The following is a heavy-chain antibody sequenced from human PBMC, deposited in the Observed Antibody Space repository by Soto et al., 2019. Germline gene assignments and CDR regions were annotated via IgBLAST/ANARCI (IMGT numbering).Heavy chain of an antibody. V-gene: IGHV4-39*01. CDR2: IHYSGST. CDR1: GDSITSTSYY. D-gene: IGHD6-13*01. Sequence: PSETLSLTSTVSGDSITSTSYYWGWIRQPSGKGLEWIGCIHYSGSTYYNPSLRSRVTSSVDTSKNQFSLKVSSVTAADTAVYYCARRLFSSTWPSYFDYWGEGTLVTVSS. J-gene: IGHJ4*02. CDR3: ARRLFSSTWPSYFDY.